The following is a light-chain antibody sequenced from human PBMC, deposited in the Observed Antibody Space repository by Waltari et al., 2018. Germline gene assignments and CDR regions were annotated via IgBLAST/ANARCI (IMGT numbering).Light chain of an antibody. V-gene: IGKV3-11*01. J-gene: IGKJ4*01. CDR3: QQRSEWPIT. CDR1: QSVASQ. CDR2: DGY. Sequence: DIVLTQSPVTLSVSPGERVTLSCRASQSVASQLAWYQQKAGQAPRLLNHDGYNRAAGIPARCSGSGSGTDFSLTINSPEPEDSAVYFCQQRSEWPITFGGGTKVEIK.